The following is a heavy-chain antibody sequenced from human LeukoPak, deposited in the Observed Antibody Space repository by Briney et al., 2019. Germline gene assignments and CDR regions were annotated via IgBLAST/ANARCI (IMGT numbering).Heavy chain of an antibody. J-gene: IGHJ6*03. D-gene: IGHD6-13*01. CDR3: ARVRQQLVHYYYYYYMDV. CDR2: IYYSGST. V-gene: IGHV4-59*01. Sequence: SETLSLTCTVSGGSISSYYWSWIRQPPGKGLEWIGYIYYSGSTNYNPSLKSRVTISVDTSKNQFSLKLSSVTAADTAVYYCARVRQQLVHYYYYYYMDVWGKGTTVTVSS. CDR1: GGSISSYY.